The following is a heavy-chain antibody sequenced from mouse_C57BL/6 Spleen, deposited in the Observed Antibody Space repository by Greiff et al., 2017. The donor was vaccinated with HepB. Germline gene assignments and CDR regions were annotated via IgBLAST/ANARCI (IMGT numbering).Heavy chain of an antibody. CDR1: GYTFTSYW. CDR2: IDPSDSYT. J-gene: IGHJ2*01. V-gene: IGHV1-69*01. Sequence: QVQLQQPGAELVMPGASVKLSCKASGYTFTSYWMHWVKQRPGQGLEWIGEIDPSDSYTNYNQKFKGKSTLTVDKSSSTAYMQLSSLTSEDSAVYYCERGGDYWGQGTTLTVSS. CDR3: ERGGDY.